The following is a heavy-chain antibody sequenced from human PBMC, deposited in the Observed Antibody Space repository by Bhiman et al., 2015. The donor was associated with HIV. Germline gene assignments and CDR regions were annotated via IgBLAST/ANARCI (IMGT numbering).Heavy chain of an antibody. D-gene: IGHD1-14*01. CDR1: GFTFSTSG. J-gene: IGHJ4*02. Sequence: QVQLVESGGGVVQPGRSLRLSCAASGFTFSTSGMHWVRQAPGKGMEWVAVISYDGSNKYYADSVKGRFTISRDNSKNTLYLQMNSLRAEDTAVYYCAKDRAFPKDHLDYWGQGTLVTVSS. CDR3: AKDRAFPKDHLDY. CDR2: ISYDGSNK. V-gene: IGHV3-30*18.